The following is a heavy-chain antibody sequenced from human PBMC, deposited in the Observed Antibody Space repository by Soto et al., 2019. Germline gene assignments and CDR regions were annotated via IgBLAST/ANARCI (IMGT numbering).Heavy chain of an antibody. D-gene: IGHD6-19*01. CDR1: GFTFSSYA. Sequence: GGSLRLSCAASGFTFSSYAMHWVRQAPGKGLEWVAVISYDGSNKYYADSVKGRFTISRDNSKNTLYLQMNSLRAEDTAVYYCARDRGQWPVRNYYYYYGMDVWGQGTTVTVSS. J-gene: IGHJ6*02. V-gene: IGHV3-30-3*01. CDR2: ISYDGSNK. CDR3: ARDRGQWPVRNYYYYYGMDV.